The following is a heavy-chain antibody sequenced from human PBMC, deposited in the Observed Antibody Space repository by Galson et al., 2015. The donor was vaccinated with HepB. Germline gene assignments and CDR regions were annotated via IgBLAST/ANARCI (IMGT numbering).Heavy chain of an antibody. J-gene: IGHJ4*02. CDR2: ISSSSSYT. D-gene: IGHD6-19*01. CDR3: ARQAPRGIAVAGTEPYFDY. V-gene: IGHV3-11*06. Sequence: SLRLSCAASGFTFSDYYMSWIRQAPGKGLEWVSYISSSSSYTNYADSVKGRFTISRDNAKNSLYLQMNSLRAEDTAVYYCARQAPRGIAVAGTEPYFDYWGQGTLVTVSS. CDR1: GFTFSDYY.